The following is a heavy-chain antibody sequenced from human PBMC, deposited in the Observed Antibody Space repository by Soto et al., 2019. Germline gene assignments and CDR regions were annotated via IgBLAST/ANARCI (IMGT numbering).Heavy chain of an antibody. J-gene: IGHJ6*02. CDR2: IWYDGSNK. Sequence: GGSLRLSCAASGFTFSSYGMHWVRQAPGKGLEWVAVIWYDGSNKYYADSVKGRFTISRDNSKNTLYMQMNSLRAEDTAVYYCARATYYDESGYGLDVWGQGTTVTVSS. CDR3: ARATYYDESGYGLDV. D-gene: IGHD3-22*01. CDR1: GFTFSSYG. V-gene: IGHV3-33*01.